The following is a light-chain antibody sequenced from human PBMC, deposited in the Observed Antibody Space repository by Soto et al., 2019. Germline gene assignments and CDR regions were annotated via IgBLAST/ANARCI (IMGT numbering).Light chain of an antibody. CDR1: QSVSTSY. V-gene: IGKV3-20*01. CDR2: GAS. CDR3: QQSDT. J-gene: IGKJ2*01. Sequence: EIVLTQSPGTLSLSPGERATLSCRASQSVSTSYLGWYQQKPGQAPRLLIYGASTRATGIPDRFSGSGSGTDFTLTISRLEPEDCAGYYCQQSDTFGQGTKREIK.